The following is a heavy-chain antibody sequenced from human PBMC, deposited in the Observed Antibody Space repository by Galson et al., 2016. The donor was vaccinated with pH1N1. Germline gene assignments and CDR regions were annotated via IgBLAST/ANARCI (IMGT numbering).Heavy chain of an antibody. CDR2: IHAGNGNT. CDR3: ARGGTTIAELLFDP. D-gene: IGHD6-13*01. CDR1: GYTFTSSA. Sequence: SVKVSCKASGYTFTSSAMHWVRQAPGQSPQWMGWIHAGNGNTKYSQKFQGRVTITRDTSASTAYRELASLTSEDTAVYYCARGGTTIAELLFDPWGQGTLVTVSS. J-gene: IGHJ5*02. V-gene: IGHV1-3*01.